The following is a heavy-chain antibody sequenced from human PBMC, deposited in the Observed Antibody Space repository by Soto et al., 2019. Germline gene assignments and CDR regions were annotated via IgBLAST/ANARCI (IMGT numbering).Heavy chain of an antibody. J-gene: IGHJ5*02. CDR1: GGSISSYY. CDR3: ARHITIFEVVIKSGSWFDP. D-gene: IGHD3-3*01. V-gene: IGHV4-59*08. Sequence: SETLSLTCTVSGGSISSYYWSWIRQPPGKGLEWIGYIYYNGSTNYNPSLKSRVTISVDTSKNQFSLKLSSVTAADTAVYYCARHITIFEVVIKSGSWFDPWGQGPLVTV. CDR2: IYYNGST.